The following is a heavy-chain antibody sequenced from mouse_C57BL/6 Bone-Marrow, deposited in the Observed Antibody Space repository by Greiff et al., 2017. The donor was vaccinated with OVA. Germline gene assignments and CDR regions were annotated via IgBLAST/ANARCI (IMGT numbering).Heavy chain of an antibody. CDR2: INPSTGGT. J-gene: IGHJ2*01. D-gene: IGHD3-2*02. Sequence: DVQLQESGPELVKPGASVKISCKASGYSFTGYYMNWVKQSPEKSLEWIGEINPSTGGTTYNQKFKAKATLTVDKSSSTAYMQLKSLTSEDSAVYYCARKGHISGYLYYFDYWGQGTTLTVSS. CDR3: ARKGHISGYLYYFDY. V-gene: IGHV1-42*01. CDR1: GYSFTGYY.